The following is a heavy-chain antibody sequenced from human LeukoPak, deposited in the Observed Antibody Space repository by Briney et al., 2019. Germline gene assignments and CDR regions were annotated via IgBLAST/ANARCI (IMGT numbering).Heavy chain of an antibody. Sequence: AGGSLRLSCAASGFTFSSYGMHWVRQAPGKGLEWVAFIRYDGSNKYYADSVKGRFTISRDNSKNTLYLQMNSLRAEDTAVYYCAKGYYDSSGYLSYWGQGTLVTVSS. D-gene: IGHD3-22*01. CDR2: IRYDGSNK. CDR3: AKGYYDSSGYLSY. J-gene: IGHJ4*02. CDR1: GFTFSSYG. V-gene: IGHV3-30*02.